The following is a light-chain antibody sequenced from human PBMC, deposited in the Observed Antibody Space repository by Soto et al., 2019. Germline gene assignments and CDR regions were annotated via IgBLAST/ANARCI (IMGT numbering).Light chain of an antibody. V-gene: IGLV2-11*01. CDR2: DVS. CDR3: SSYAGTNNLLYV. J-gene: IGLJ1*01. CDR1: SSDVGGYNY. Sequence: SALTQPRSVSGSPGQSVTISCTGTSSDVGGYNYVSWYQQHPGKAPKLMIYDVSKRPSGVPDRFSGSKSGNTASLTVSGLQPEDEADYYCSSYAGTNNLLYVFGTGTKVTVL.